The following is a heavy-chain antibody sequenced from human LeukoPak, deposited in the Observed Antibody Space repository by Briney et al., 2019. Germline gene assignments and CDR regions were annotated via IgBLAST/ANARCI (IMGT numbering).Heavy chain of an antibody. V-gene: IGHV4-34*01. CDR3: ARKNLRYFDWSLYGGWFDP. D-gene: IGHD3-9*01. CDR2: INHSGST. CDR1: GGSFSGYY. J-gene: IGHJ5*02. Sequence: SETLSLTCAVYGGSFSGYYWSWIRQPPGKGLEWIGEINHSGSTNYNPSLKSRVTISVDTSKNQFSLKLSSVTAADTAVYYCARKNLRYFDWSLYGGWFDPWGQGTLVTVSS.